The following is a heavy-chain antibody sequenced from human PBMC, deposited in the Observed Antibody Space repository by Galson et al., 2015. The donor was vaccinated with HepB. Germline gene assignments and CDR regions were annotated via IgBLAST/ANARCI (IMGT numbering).Heavy chain of an antibody. Sequence: SVKVSCKASGVTFSSYAISWVRQAAGQGLEWMGGIIPIFGTANDDQKLQGRVTITADESTSTAYMELSSLRSEDTAVYYCARDREPYDFWSGYPTRERGYYFDYWGQGTLVTVSS. CDR1: GVTFSSYA. D-gene: IGHD3-3*01. CDR2: IIPIFGTA. CDR3: ARDREPYDFWSGYPTRERGYYFDY. J-gene: IGHJ4*02. V-gene: IGHV1-69*13.